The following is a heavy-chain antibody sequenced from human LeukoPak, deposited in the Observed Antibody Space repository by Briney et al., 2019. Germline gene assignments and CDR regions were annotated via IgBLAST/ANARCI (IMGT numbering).Heavy chain of an antibody. CDR3: ATEAAYCGGDCYSVY. CDR2: ISNSSSYK. V-gene: IGHV3-21*01. Sequence: GGSLRLSCAASGFTFSSYSMNWVRQAPGKGLEWVASISNSSSYKHYADSVKGRFTISRDNAKNSLYLQMNSLRAEDTAVYYCATEAAYCGGDCYSVYWGQGTLVTVSS. CDR1: GFTFSSYS. J-gene: IGHJ4*02. D-gene: IGHD2-21*02.